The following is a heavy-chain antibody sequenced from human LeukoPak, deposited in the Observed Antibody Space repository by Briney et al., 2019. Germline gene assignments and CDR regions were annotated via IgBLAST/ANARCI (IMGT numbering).Heavy chain of an antibody. V-gene: IGHV4-34*01. D-gene: IGHD3-10*01. CDR1: GGSFSGYY. Sequence: SDTLSLTCAVYGGSFSGYYWSWIRQPPGKGLEWIGEINHSGSTNYNPSLKSRVTISVDTSKNQFSLKLSSVTAADTAVYYCARRGSGSYYKTFDYWGQGTLVTVSS. CDR3: ARRGSGSYYKTFDY. J-gene: IGHJ4*02. CDR2: INHSGST.